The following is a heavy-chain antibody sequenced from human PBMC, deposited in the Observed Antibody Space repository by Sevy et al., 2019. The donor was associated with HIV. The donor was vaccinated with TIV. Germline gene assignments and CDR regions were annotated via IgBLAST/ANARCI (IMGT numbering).Heavy chain of an antibody. CDR2: IFYSGSA. V-gene: IGHV4-59*01. CDR1: GGSIKYYY. Sequence: SDTLSLTCSVSGGSIKYYYWSWIRQPPGKGLEWIGNIFYSGSANYNPSLKSRVTISVDTSKNQFSLRLNSVTAADTAVYYCASHEDWGSSSWFRFDPWGQGTLVTVSS. J-gene: IGHJ5*02. D-gene: IGHD6-13*01. CDR3: ASHEDWGSSSWFRFDP.